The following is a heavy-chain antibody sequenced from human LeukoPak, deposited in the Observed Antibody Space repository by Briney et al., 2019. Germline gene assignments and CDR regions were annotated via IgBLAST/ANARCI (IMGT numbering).Heavy chain of an antibody. J-gene: IGHJ4*02. CDR1: GGSISSYY. CDR2: IYYSGST. Sequence: SETLSLTCTVSGGSISSYYWSWIRQPPGKGLEWIGYIYYSGSTNYNPSLRSRVTISVDTSKNQFSLKLSSVTAADTAVYYCARESPLGLLDYWGQGTLVTVSS. CDR3: ARESPLGLLDY. D-gene: IGHD5-12*01. V-gene: IGHV4-59*01.